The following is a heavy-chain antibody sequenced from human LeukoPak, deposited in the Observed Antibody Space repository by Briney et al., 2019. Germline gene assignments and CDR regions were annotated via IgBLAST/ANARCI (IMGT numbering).Heavy chain of an antibody. Sequence: SETLSLTCTVSGCSISRYYWSWIRQPPARGLEWIGYIYYSGSTNYNPSLKSQVTISVDTSKDQFSLKLSSVTAADTAVYYCARARRIAAADYWGQGTLVTVSS. V-gene: IGHV4-59*01. CDR1: GCSISRYY. CDR3: ARARRIAAADY. CDR2: IYYSGST. D-gene: IGHD6-13*01. J-gene: IGHJ4*02.